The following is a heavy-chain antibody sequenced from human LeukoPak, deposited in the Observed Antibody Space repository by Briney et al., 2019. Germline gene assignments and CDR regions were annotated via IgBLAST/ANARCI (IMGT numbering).Heavy chain of an antibody. CDR2: ISGSGGST. Sequence: GGSLRLPCVASGFTFNSYVMNWVRQAPGKGLEWVSGISGSGGSTYYAESVKGRFTISRDNFKNTLYLQMNSLRAEDTAVYYCAKVTSEGGYFDYWGQGTLVTVS. V-gene: IGHV3-23*01. D-gene: IGHD3-16*01. CDR1: GFTFNSYV. CDR3: AKVTSEGGYFDY. J-gene: IGHJ4*02.